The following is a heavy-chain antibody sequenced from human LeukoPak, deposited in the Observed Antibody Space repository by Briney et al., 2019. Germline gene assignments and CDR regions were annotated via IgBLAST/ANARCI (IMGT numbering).Heavy chain of an antibody. V-gene: IGHV3-33*01. D-gene: IGHD3-22*01. CDR1: GFTFSSYD. J-gene: IGHJ4*02. CDR3: ARGLYYYDSSAPIEVFDY. Sequence: PGRSLRLSCAASGFTFSSYDMHWVRQAPGKGLEWVAVIWYDGSNKYYADSVKGRFTISRDNSKNTLYLQMNSLRAEDTAVYYCARGLYYYDSSAPIEVFDYWGQGTLVTVSS. CDR2: IWYDGSNK.